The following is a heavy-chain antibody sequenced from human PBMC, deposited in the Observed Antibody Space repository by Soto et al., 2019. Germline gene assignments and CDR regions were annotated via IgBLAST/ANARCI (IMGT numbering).Heavy chain of an antibody. Sequence: PSETLSLTCTFSGGSIISYYWSWVRQPAGKGLEWIGRIYTSGSTNYNPSLKSRVTMSVDTSKNQFSLKLSSVTAADTAVYYCARDSSGYYYLFDYWGQGTLVTVSS. CDR1: GGSIISYY. CDR3: ARDSSGYYYLFDY. J-gene: IGHJ4*02. CDR2: IYTSGST. D-gene: IGHD3-22*01. V-gene: IGHV4-4*07.